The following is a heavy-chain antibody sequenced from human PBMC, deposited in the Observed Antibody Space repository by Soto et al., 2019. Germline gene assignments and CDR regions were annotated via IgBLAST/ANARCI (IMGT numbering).Heavy chain of an antibody. CDR2: IIPIFGTA. J-gene: IGHJ5*02. CDR3: ARAAALYNWFDP. CDR1: GGTFSSYA. D-gene: IGHD6-13*01. Sequence: ASVKVSCKASGGTFSSYAISWVRQAPGQGLEWMGGIIPIFGTANYAQKFQGRVTITADESTSTAYMELSSLRSEDTAVYYCARAAALYNWFDPWGQGTLVTVSS. V-gene: IGHV1-69*13.